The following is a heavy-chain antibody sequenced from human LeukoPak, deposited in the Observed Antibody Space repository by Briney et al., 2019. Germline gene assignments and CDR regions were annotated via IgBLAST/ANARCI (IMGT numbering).Heavy chain of an antibody. CDR3: AKAPSLRIAAAGDY. V-gene: IGHV3-30*04. CDR1: GFTFSSYA. D-gene: IGHD6-13*01. CDR2: ISYDGSNK. J-gene: IGHJ4*02. Sequence: GGSLRLSCAASGFTFSSYAMHWVRQAPGKGLEWVAVISYDGSNKYYADSVKGRFTISRDNSKNTLYLQMNSLRAEDTAVYYCAKAPSLRIAAAGDYWGQGTLVTVSS.